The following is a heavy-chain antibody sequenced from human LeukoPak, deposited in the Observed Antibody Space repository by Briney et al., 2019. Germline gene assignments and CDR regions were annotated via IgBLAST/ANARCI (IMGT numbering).Heavy chain of an antibody. V-gene: IGHV3-23*01. D-gene: IGHD5-12*01. Sequence: GRSLRLACATAGFTLISYAVSWVRQAPRDGREWGSSISGSGGSTYSADSVKGRFTISRDNSKNTLYLQMNSLRAEDTAVYYCAKAPYDNYYYYMDVWGKGTTVTVSS. CDR1: GFTLISYA. CDR3: AKAPYDNYYYYMDV. CDR2: ISGSGGST. J-gene: IGHJ6*03.